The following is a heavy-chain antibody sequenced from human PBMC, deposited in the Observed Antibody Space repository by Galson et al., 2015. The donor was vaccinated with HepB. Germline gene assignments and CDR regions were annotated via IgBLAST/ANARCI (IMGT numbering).Heavy chain of an antibody. CDR3: AGGAVVEVVGGTQINWFHP. J-gene: IGHJ5*02. CDR1: GYTFSTYY. D-gene: IGHD2-15*01. Sequence: SVKVSCKASGYTFSTYYITWVRQAPGQGLEWMGWISPYNGDTDYARKFQGRVTMTTDISTSTAYMDLRGLRSDDTAVYYCAGGAVVEVVGGTQINWFHPWGQATLVSVSS. CDR2: ISPYNGDT. V-gene: IGHV1-18*01.